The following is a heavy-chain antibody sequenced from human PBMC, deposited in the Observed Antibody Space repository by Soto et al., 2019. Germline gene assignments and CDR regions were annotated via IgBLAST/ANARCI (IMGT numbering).Heavy chain of an antibody. CDR3: AREIPSMVQGYYYGMDV. J-gene: IGHJ6*02. V-gene: IGHV3-30-3*01. CDR1: GFTFSSYA. CDR2: ISYDGSNK. Sequence: GGSLRLSCAASGFTFSSYAMHWVRQAPGKGLEWVAVISYDGSNKYYADSVKGRFTISRDNSKNTLYLQMNSLRAEDTAVYYCAREIPSMVQGYYYGMDVWGQGTTVTVSS. D-gene: IGHD3-10*01.